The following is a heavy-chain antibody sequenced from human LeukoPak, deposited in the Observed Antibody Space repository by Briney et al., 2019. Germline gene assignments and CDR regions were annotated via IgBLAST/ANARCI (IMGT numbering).Heavy chain of an antibody. V-gene: IGHV1-2*02. CDR3: ARDILGGTDPGYNWFDP. D-gene: IGHD1-26*01. Sequence: GASEKVSCKASGYTFTGYYMHWVRQAPGQGLEWMGWINPNSGGTNYAQKFQGRVTMTRDTSISTAYMELSRLRSDDTAVYYCARDILGGTDPGYNWFDPWGQGTLVTVSS. J-gene: IGHJ5*02. CDR2: INPNSGGT. CDR1: GYTFTGYY.